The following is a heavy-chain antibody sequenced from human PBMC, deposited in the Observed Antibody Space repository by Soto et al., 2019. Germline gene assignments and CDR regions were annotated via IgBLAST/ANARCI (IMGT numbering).Heavy chain of an antibody. J-gene: IGHJ4*02. D-gene: IGHD4-17*01. CDR2: ISGSGSKQ. CDR1: GFTFSSYA. V-gene: IGHV3-23*01. CDR3: AKTASMTIRAGFDH. Sequence: EVQVLESGGGLVQPGGSLRLSCAASGFTFSSYAMSRVRQAPGQGLEWVSAISGSGSKQYYADSVKGRFTISRDNSKSTLYLQMNSLRAEDTALYYCAKTASMTIRAGFDHGGQGTLFTVSS.